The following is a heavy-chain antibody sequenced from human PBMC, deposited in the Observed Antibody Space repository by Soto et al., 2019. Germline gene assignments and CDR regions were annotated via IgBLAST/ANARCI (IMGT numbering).Heavy chain of an antibody. V-gene: IGHV4-34*01. CDR1: GGSFSGYY. CDR3: ARGRGGYNLSDAFDI. D-gene: IGHD5-12*01. J-gene: IGHJ3*02. CDR2: INHSGST. Sequence: SETLSLTCAVYGGSFSGYYWSWIRQPPGKGLEWIGEINHSGSTNYNPSLKSRVTISVDTSKNQFSLKLSSVTAADTAVYYCARGRGGYNLSDAFDIWGQGTMVTVSS.